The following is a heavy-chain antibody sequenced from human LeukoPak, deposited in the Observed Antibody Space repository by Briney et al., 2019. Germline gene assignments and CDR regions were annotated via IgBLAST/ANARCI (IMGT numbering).Heavy chain of an antibody. Sequence: GGSLRLSCAASGFTVGNNHMNWVRQAPGKGLEWVSLIYSGGNTQYADSVKGRFIIFRDNSRNTLYLQMNSLRAEDTAVYYCARVGPYSSSWENYYYYGMDAWGQGTTVTVSS. J-gene: IGHJ6*02. D-gene: IGHD6-13*01. V-gene: IGHV3-66*01. CDR1: GFTVGNNH. CDR2: IYSGGNT. CDR3: ARVGPYSSSWENYYYYGMDA.